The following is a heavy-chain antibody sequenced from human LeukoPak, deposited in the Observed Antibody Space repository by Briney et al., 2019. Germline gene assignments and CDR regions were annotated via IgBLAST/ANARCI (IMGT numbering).Heavy chain of an antibody. CDR1: GGTFSSYA. D-gene: IGHD3-10*01. CDR3: AGMVVRGVIYPSKWFDP. V-gene: IGHV1-69*01. Sequence: GSSVKVSCKASGGTFSSYAISWVRQAPGQGLEWMGGIIPIFGTANYAQKFQGRVTITADESTSTAYMGLSSLRSEDTAVYYCAGMVVRGVIYPSKWFDPWGQGTLVTVSS. J-gene: IGHJ5*02. CDR2: IIPIFGTA.